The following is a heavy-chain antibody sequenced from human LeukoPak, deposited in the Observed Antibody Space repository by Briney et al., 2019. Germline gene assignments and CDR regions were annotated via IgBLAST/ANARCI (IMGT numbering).Heavy chain of an antibody. Sequence: GGSLRLSCAASGFAFGDYAMHWVRQAPGKGPVWVSYINRDGSTTNYADSVKGRFTISRDNAKNTLYLQMNSLRAEDTAVYYCANFGIAAVGTNGWGQGTLVTVSS. CDR2: INRDGSTT. D-gene: IGHD6-13*01. V-gene: IGHV3-74*01. J-gene: IGHJ4*02. CDR1: GFAFGDYA. CDR3: ANFGIAAVGTNG.